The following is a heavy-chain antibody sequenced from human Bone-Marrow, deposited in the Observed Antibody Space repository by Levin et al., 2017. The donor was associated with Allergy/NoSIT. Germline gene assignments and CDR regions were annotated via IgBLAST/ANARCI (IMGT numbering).Heavy chain of an antibody. V-gene: IGHV3-48*03. D-gene: IGHD3-3*01. J-gene: IGHJ3*02. CDR2: ISSSGSTI. CDR1: GFTFRSYE. CDR3: ARGNYDFWSALLFDI. Sequence: GESLKISCAASGFTFRSYEMNWVRQAPGKGLGWISYISSSGSTIYYADSVKGRFTISRDNAKNSLYLQMNSLRAEDTAVYYCARGNYDFWSALLFDIWGQGTMVTVSS.